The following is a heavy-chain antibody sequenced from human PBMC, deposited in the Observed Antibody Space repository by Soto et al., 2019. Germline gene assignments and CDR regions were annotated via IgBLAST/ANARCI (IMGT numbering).Heavy chain of an antibody. CDR1: GGSIRSNNW. Sequence: QVQLQESGPGLVKPSGTLSLTCAVSGGSIRSNNWWSWVRQPPGKGLEWIGEIFHGGSTYYNPSLKARVTISLDKSKNQFSLKLTSVTAADTAVYYCARVYSGSYSDYCGQGTLVTVSS. CDR3: ARVYSGSYSDY. CDR2: IFHGGST. D-gene: IGHD1-26*01. V-gene: IGHV4-4*02. J-gene: IGHJ4*02.